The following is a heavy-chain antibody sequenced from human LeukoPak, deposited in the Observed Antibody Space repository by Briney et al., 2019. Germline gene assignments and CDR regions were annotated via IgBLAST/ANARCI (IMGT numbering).Heavy chain of an antibody. CDR3: AREELDGDYGD. J-gene: IGHJ4*02. V-gene: IGHV1-2*02. CDR1: GYTFTGYY. D-gene: IGHD4-17*01. CDR2: INPNSGGT. Sequence: VASVKVSCKASGYTFTGYYMHWVRQAPGQGLEWMGWINPNSGGTNYAQKFQGRVAMTRDTSISTAYMELSRLRSDDTAVYYCAREELDGDYGDWGQGTLVTVSS.